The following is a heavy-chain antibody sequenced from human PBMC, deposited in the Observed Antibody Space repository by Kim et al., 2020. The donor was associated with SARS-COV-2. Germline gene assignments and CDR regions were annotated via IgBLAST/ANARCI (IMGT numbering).Heavy chain of an antibody. CDR3: AIDPNYYDSSGYHTGDDY. Sequence: GGSLRLSCAASGFTFSSYAMSWVRQAPGKGLEWVSAICGSGGSTYYADSVKGRFTISRDNSKNTLYLQMNSLRAEDTAVYYCAIDPNYYDSSGYHTGDDYWGQGTLVTVSS. J-gene: IGHJ4*02. CDR1: GFTFSSYA. CDR2: ICGSGGST. D-gene: IGHD3-22*01. V-gene: IGHV3-23*01.